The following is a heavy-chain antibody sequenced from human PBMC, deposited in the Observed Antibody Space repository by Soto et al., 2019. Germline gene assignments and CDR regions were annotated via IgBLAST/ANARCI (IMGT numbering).Heavy chain of an antibody. Sequence: EVQLLESGGGLVQPGESLRLSCAASGFTFSDSAMGWVRQAPGKGLEWVSSISASGYSTYYADSVKGRFTISRDTSKNTLYLQTSGLRAEDTAMYYCAKMSRDAYKPIASWGQGSLVTVSP. D-gene: IGHD3-16*01. CDR1: GFTFSDSA. J-gene: IGHJ4*02. CDR2: ISASGYST. V-gene: IGHV3-23*01. CDR3: AKMSRDAYKPIAS.